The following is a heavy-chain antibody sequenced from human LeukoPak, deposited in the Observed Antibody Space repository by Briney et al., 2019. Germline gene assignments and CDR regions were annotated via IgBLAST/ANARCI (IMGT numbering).Heavy chain of an antibody. V-gene: IGHV4-30-2*01. D-gene: IGHD2-2*01. CDR2: IYHGGST. CDR1: GDSISKSDYS. CDR3: ARVVCSSTSCWFDP. Sequence: SETLSLTCAVSGDSISKSDYSWRWIRQPPGKGLECIGYIYHGGSTYYNPSLKSRVTISVDRSKNQFSLRLSSVTAADTAVYYCARVVCSSTSCWFDPWGQGILVTVSS. J-gene: IGHJ5*02.